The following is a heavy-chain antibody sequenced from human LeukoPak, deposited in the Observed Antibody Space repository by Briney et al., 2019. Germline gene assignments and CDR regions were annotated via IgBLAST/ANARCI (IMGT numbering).Heavy chain of an antibody. CDR2: IYYSGST. V-gene: IGHV4-59*11. CDR1: GGSISSHY. Sequence: SETLSLTCTVSGGSISSHYWSWIRQPPGKGLVWIGHIYYSGSTNYNPSLKSRVTISVDTSKNQFPLKLSSVTAADTAVYYCARLYCTNGVCDWFDPWGQGTLVTVSS. J-gene: IGHJ5*02. D-gene: IGHD2-8*01. CDR3: ARLYCTNGVCDWFDP.